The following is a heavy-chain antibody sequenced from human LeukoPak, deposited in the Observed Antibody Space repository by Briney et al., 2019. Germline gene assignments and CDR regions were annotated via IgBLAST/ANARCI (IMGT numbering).Heavy chain of an antibody. CDR2: ISSNGGGT. Sequence: GGSLRLSCAASGLTFSSHAMSWVRQAPGKRLEWVSAISSNGGGTYYADSVKGRFTISRDNSKNTLYLQMNSLRAEDTAIYYCATWRDKAAVSWGQGTLVTVFS. D-gene: IGHD6-13*01. V-gene: IGHV3-23*01. CDR3: ATWRDKAAVS. J-gene: IGHJ5*02. CDR1: GLTFSSHA.